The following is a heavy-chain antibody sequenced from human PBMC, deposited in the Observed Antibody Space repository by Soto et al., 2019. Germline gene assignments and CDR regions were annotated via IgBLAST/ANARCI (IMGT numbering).Heavy chain of an antibody. CDR1: GGSLSRNY. Sequence: QVQLQESGPGLVKPSETLSLTCTVSGGSLSRNYWSWIRQAPGKGLEWIAYIYYTGSANYNPSLKSRATISVDTSKNQFSLKLSSMTAADTAVYFCARRPNEDYTMDVWGKGTTVTVSS. CDR3: ARRPNEDYTMDV. V-gene: IGHV4-59*08. CDR2: IYYTGSA. D-gene: IGHD2-2*02. J-gene: IGHJ6*03.